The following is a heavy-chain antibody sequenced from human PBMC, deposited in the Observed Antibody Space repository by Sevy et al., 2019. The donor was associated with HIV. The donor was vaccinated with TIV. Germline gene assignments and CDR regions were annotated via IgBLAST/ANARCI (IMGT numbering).Heavy chain of an antibody. D-gene: IGHD6-13*01. CDR1: GFTFSSYG. CDR2: IRYDGSNK. V-gene: IGHV3-30*02. Sequence: GGSLRLSCAASGFTFSSYGMHWVRQAPGKGLEWVAFIRYDGSNKYYADSVKGRFTISRDNSKNTLYLQMNSLRAEDTAVYYCAKHGIAAAGEVPFDYWGQGTLVTVSS. CDR3: AKHGIAAAGEVPFDY. J-gene: IGHJ4*02.